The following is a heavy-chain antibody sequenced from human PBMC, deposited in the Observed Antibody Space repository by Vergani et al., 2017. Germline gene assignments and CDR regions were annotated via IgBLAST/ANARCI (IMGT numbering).Heavy chain of an antibody. CDR2: INHSGST. CDR3: RSGYCSSTSCPVWEY. CDR1: GGSFSGYY. D-gene: IGHD2-2*01. Sequence: QVQLQQWGAGLLKPSETLSLTCAVYGGSFSGYYWSWIRQPPGKGLEWIGEINHSGSTNYNPSLKSRVTISVDPAKNQFSRKLSSVTAADTAVYYCRSGYCSSTSCPVWEYWGQGTLVTVSS. V-gene: IGHV4-34*01. J-gene: IGHJ4*02.